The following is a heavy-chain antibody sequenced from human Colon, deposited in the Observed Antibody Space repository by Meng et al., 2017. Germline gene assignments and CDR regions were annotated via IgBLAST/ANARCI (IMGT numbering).Heavy chain of an antibody. Sequence: QRQQASPGLVNPRPTPPPTVRHSGSMVSSRTAFWNRILQSPSRGFDWLGRTYYRAKWNHDYAESLRGRITINPDTSNNQISLQLNSVTPEDTAVYYCTRGLEFYRFEYWGQGTLVTVSS. D-gene: IGHD3-16*02. J-gene: IGHJ4*02. CDR1: GSMVSSRTAF. CDR3: TRGLEFYRFEY. CDR2: TYYRAKWNH. V-gene: IGHV6-1*01.